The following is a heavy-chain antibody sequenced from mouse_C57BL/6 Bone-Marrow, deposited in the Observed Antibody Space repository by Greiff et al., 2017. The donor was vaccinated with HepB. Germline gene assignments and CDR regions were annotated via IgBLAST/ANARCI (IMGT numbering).Heavy chain of an antibody. Sequence: EVKLMESGGGLVQPGGSLKLSCAASGFTFSDYYMYWVRQTPEKRLEWVAYISNGGGSTYYPDTVKGRFTISRDNAKNTLYLQMSRLKSEDTAMYYCVKRGGNYWYFDVWGTGTTVTVSS. CDR3: VKRGGNYWYFDV. J-gene: IGHJ1*03. CDR2: ISNGGGST. V-gene: IGHV5-12*01. D-gene: IGHD2-1*01. CDR1: GFTFSDYY.